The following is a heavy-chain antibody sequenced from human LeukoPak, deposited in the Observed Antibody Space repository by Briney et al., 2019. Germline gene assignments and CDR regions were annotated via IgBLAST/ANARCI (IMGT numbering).Heavy chain of an antibody. J-gene: IGHJ6*03. V-gene: IGHV1-69*05. D-gene: IGHD6-6*01. CDR2: IIPIFGTA. CDR1: GGTFSSYA. Sequence: SVKVSCKASGGTFSSYAISWVRQAPGQGLEWMGGIIPIFGTANYAQKFQGRVTITTDESTSTAYMELSSLRSEDTAVYYCACHSLSWTYESIAARLRYYYYMDVWGKGTTVTVSS. CDR3: ACHSLSWTYESIAARLRYYYYMDV.